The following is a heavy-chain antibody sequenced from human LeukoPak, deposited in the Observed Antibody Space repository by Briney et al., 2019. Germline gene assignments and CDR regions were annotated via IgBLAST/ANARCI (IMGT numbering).Heavy chain of an antibody. CDR3: AGEGMYYDFWSGYYTESLDY. CDR2: IKQDGSEK. V-gene: IGHV3-7*01. D-gene: IGHD3-3*01. CDR1: GFTFSSYW. Sequence: GGSLRLSCAASGFTFSSYWMSWVRQAPGKGLEWVANIKQDGSEKYYVDSVKGRFTISRDNAKNSLYLQMNSLRAEDTAVYYCAGEGMYYDFWSGYYTESLDYWGQGTLVTVSS. J-gene: IGHJ4*02.